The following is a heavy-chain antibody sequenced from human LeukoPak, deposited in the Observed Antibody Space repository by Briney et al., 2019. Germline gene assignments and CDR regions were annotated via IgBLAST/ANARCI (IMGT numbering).Heavy chain of an antibody. CDR1: GYTFTGYY. Sequence: ASVKVSCKASGYTFTGYYMHWVRQAPGQGLEWMGWIYPNSGGTNYAQKFQGRVTMTRDTSISTAYMELSRLRSDDTAVYYCARDLVPDYCSSTSCHTRPKYYFDYWGQGTLVTVSS. D-gene: IGHD2-2*02. CDR3: ARDLVPDYCSSTSCHTRPKYYFDY. V-gene: IGHV1-2*02. CDR2: IYPNSGGT. J-gene: IGHJ4*02.